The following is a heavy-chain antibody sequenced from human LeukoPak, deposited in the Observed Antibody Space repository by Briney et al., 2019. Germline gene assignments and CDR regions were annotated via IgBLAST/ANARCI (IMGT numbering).Heavy chain of an antibody. CDR3: ARAPRMVRGVIIGFDP. D-gene: IGHD3-10*01. CDR1: GYTFTSYD. CDR2: MNPNSGNT. V-gene: IGHV1-8*01. Sequence: ASVKVSCKASGYTFTSYDINWVQQATGQGLEWMGWMNPNSGNTGYAQKFQGRVTMTRNTSISTAYMELSSLRSEDTAVYYCARAPRMVRGVIIGFDPWGQGTLVTVSS. J-gene: IGHJ5*02.